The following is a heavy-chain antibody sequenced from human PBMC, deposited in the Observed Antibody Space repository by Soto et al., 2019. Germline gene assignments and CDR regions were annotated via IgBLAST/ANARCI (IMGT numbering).Heavy chain of an antibody. CDR3: AAGLITFGGVFGNY. D-gene: IGHD3-16*02. V-gene: IGHV1-18*04. CDR2: INTYNGKT. J-gene: IGHJ4*02. Sequence: ASVKVSCKASGNTFTPYGINWVRQAPGHGLEWMGWINTYNGKTDYAQNLQGRVTMTTDTSTNTAYLGLTSLSSDDTAVYYCAAGLITFGGVFGNYWGQGTLVTVSS. CDR1: GNTFTPYG.